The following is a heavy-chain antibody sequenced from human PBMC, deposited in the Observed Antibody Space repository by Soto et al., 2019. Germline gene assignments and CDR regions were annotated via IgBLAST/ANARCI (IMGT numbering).Heavy chain of an antibody. Sequence: EVQLVESGGGLVQPGGSLRLSCAASGFSFSTYEMMWVRQAPWKGLEWVSYIGTSGGPTYYADSVKGRFTISRDNSKNSLYLEVNSLGAEDTALYYCATSLSGYYYNYWGQGTLVTVSS. D-gene: IGHD3-22*01. CDR3: ATSLSGYYYNY. J-gene: IGHJ4*02. CDR2: IGTSGGPT. V-gene: IGHV3-48*03. CDR1: GFSFSTYE.